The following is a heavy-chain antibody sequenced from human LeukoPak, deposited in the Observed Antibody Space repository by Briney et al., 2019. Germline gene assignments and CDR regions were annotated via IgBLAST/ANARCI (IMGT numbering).Heavy chain of an antibody. Sequence: ASVKVSCKASGRTFSTHAISWVRQAPGQALEWMGGIIPRSGTANYAQKFQGRVTINADESTSTAYMELSSLTSGDTAVYYCARDPAERLRGATYYYYMDVWGKGTTVTVSS. CDR1: GRTFSTHA. V-gene: IGHV1-69*13. D-gene: IGHD1-1*01. J-gene: IGHJ6*03. CDR2: IIPRSGTA. CDR3: ARDPAERLRGATYYYYMDV.